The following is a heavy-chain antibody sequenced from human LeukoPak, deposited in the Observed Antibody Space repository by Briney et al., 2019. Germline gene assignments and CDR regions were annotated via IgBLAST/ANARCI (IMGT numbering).Heavy chain of an antibody. CDR3: ARAYRRITGTTRPHYYYYYMDV. Sequence: GASVKVSCKASGYTFTSYDINWVRQATGQGLEWMGWMNPNSGNTGYAQKFQGKVTMTRNTSIGTAYMELSSLRSEDTAVYYCARAYRRITGTTRPHYYYYYMDVWGKGTTVTVSS. D-gene: IGHD1-7*01. V-gene: IGHV1-8*01. CDR1: GYTFTSYD. CDR2: MNPNSGNT. J-gene: IGHJ6*03.